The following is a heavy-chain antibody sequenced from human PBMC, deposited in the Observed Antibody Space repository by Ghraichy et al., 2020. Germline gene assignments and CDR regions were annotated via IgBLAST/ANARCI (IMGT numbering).Heavy chain of an antibody. V-gene: IGHV3-48*01. Sequence: LTCAASGFIFSDYSLNWVRQAPGKGLEWVSYISGSSSAIYYADSVKGRFTISRDSAKNSVYLQMNSLRAEDTAVYYCAKRQYCSGGSCYSRALDYWGQGTLVTVSS. D-gene: IGHD2-15*01. J-gene: IGHJ4*02. CDR3: AKRQYCSGGSCYSRALDY. CDR1: GFIFSDYS. CDR2: ISGSSSAI.